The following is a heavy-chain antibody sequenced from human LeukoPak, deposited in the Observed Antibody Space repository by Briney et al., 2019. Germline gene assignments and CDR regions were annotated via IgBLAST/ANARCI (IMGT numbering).Heavy chain of an antibody. D-gene: IGHD3-22*01. Sequence: SETLSFTCTVSGGSISSYYWSWIRQPPGKGLEWIGYIYYSGSTNYNPSLKSRVTISVDTSKNQFSLKLSSVTAADTAVYYCARKYYYDSSGYSNWFDPWGQGTLVTVSS. J-gene: IGHJ5*02. CDR2: IYYSGST. CDR3: ARKYYYDSSGYSNWFDP. CDR1: GGSISSYY. V-gene: IGHV4-59*01.